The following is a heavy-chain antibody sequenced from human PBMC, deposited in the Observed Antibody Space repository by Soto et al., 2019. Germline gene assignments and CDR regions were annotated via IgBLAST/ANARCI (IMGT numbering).Heavy chain of an antibody. V-gene: IGHV3-33*01. Sequence: QVQLVESGGGVVQPGRSLRLSCAASGFTFSSYGMHWVRQAPGKGLEWVAVIWYDGSNKYYADSVKGRFTISRDNSKNTLYLQMNSLRAEDTAVYYCARPSRGGELLLPDYWGQGTLVTVSS. CDR1: GFTFSSYG. CDR2: IWYDGSNK. J-gene: IGHJ4*02. D-gene: IGHD3-10*01. CDR3: ARPSRGGELLLPDY.